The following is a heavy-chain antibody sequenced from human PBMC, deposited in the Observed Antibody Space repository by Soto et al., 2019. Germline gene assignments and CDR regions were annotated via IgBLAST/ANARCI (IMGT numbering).Heavy chain of an antibody. CDR1: GGSFSGYY. CDR3: ARGPYWTGQPFDP. D-gene: IGHD2-8*02. Sequence: SETLSLTCAVYGGSFSGYYWSWIRQPPGKGLEWIGEINHSGSTNYNPSLKSRVTISVDTSKNQFSLKLSSVTAADMAVYYCARGPYWTGQPFDPWGQGTLVTVSS. V-gene: IGHV4-34*01. J-gene: IGHJ5*02. CDR2: INHSGST.